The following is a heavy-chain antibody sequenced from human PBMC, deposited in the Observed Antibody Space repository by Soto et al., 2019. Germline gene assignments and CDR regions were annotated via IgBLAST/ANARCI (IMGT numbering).Heavy chain of an antibody. V-gene: IGHV3-23*01. CDR2: ISGSGGST. J-gene: IGHJ4*02. CDR1: GFTFSSYA. CDR3: AKDCPILVKWLRLGSQKVSPFDY. Sequence: PGGSLRLSCAASGFTFSSYAMSWVRQAPGKGLEWVSAISGSGGSTYYADSVKGRFTISRDNSKNTLYLQMNSLRAEDTAVYYCAKDCPILVKWLRLGSQKVSPFDYWGQGTLVTVSS. D-gene: IGHD5-12*01.